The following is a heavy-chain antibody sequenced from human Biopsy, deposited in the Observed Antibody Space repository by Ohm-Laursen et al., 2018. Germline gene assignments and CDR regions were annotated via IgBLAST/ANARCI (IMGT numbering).Heavy chain of an antibody. CDR2: TYQRYKRYT. CDR3: VRTYWLYYFDD. CDR1: GDSVSSDSAA. Sequence: QSLSLTCGISGDSVSSDSAAWNWIRQSPSRGLEWLGRTYQRYKRYTEYAPAVKGQATINPDTSKNQFSLQVNSVSPDNTAVYNCVRTYWLYYFDDWGQGTPVTVST. J-gene: IGHJ4*02. V-gene: IGHV6-1*01. D-gene: IGHD2-15*01.